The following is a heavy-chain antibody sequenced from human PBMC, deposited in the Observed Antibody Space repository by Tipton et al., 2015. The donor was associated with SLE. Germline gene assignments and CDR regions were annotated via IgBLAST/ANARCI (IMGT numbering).Heavy chain of an antibody. J-gene: IGHJ4*02. CDR1: GGSISNYY. CDR2: IYNGGRT. CDR3: ARDLGLYCSRTSCYGDNYFRY. V-gene: IGHV4-4*09. D-gene: IGHD2-2*01. Sequence: TLSLTCTVSGGSISNYYWSWVRQPPGKGLEWIGFIYNGGRTRYNPSLESRVTMSVDTSKNQFSLTLRSVTAADTARYYCARDLGLYCSRTSCYGDNYFRYWGQGSLVTVSS.